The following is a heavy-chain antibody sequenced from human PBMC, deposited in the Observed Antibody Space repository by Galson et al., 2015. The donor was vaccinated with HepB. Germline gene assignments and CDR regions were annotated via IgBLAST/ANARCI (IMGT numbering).Heavy chain of an antibody. D-gene: IGHD6-19*01. J-gene: IGHJ4*02. CDR1: GFTFSTYG. CDR2: ISKDGSEK. Sequence: SLRLSCAASGFTFSTYGMHWARQAPGKGLEWVAGISKDGSEKYYPDSVKGRFTISRDNSKNTLYVQVNSLRDEDTAVYYCAKDSGKGWSYFDYWGQGTLVTVSS. V-gene: IGHV3-30*18. CDR3: AKDSGKGWSYFDY.